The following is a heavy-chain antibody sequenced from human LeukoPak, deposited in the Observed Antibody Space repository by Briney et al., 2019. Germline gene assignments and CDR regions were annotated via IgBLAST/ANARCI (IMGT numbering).Heavy chain of an antibody. Sequence: PGGSLRLSCAASGFTFSSYSMNWVRQAPGKGLEWVSYISSGSSTIYYADSVKGRFTISRGNAKSSLYLQMNSLRAEDTAVYYRGGGPNYYDSSGYYYGFDYWGQGTLVTVSS. CDR3: GGGPNYYDSSGYYYGFDY. CDR1: GFTFSSYS. CDR2: ISSGSSTI. V-gene: IGHV3-48*01. D-gene: IGHD3-22*01. J-gene: IGHJ4*02.